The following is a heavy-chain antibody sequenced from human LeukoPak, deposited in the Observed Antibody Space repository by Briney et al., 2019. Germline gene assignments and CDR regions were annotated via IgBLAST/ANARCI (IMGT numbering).Heavy chain of an antibody. CDR2: IYYSGST. J-gene: IGHJ4*02. V-gene: IGHV4-39*07. CDR1: GGSISSSSYY. D-gene: IGHD6-6*01. Sequence: SETLSLTCTVSGGSISSSSYYWGWIRQPPGKGLEWIGSIYYSGSTNYNPSLKSRVTISVDTSKNQFSLKLSSVTAADTAVYYCARDNLEYSCSSGWGYWGQGILVTVSS. CDR3: ARDNLEYSCSSGWGY.